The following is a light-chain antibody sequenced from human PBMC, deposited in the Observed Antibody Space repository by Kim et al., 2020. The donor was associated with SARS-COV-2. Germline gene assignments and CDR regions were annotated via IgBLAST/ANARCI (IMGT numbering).Light chain of an antibody. CDR2: GKN. V-gene: IGLV3-19*01. CDR3: NSRGSNDNVL. J-gene: IGLJ2*01. Sequence: VALEQTVRITCRGDSRRSYYASWYQQKPGQAPIVVICGKNNRPSGIPDRFSGSSSGETASLTITGTQEGDEADYYCNSRGSNDNVLFGGGTQLTVL. CDR1: SRRSYY.